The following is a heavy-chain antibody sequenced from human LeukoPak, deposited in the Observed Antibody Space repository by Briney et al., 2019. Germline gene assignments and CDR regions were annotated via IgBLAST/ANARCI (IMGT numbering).Heavy chain of an antibody. D-gene: IGHD5-24*01. J-gene: IGHJ4*02. Sequence: SETLSLTCTVSGGSISSSDYYWVGIRQPPGKGLEWIGKIFHSGTTYYDPSLKSRVIISVDTSKNQFSLKLSSVTAAATALYYCARHNFRNGYNRPFDYWGQGTLVTVSS. V-gene: IGHV4-39*01. CDR1: GGSISSSDYY. CDR2: IFHSGTT. CDR3: ARHNFRNGYNRPFDY.